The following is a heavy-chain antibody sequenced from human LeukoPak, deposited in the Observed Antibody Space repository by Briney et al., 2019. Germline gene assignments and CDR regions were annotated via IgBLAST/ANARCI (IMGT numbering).Heavy chain of an antibody. CDR3: VVAITY. J-gene: IGHJ4*02. CDR2: ISDSGTTK. Sequence: PGGSLRLSCVASGFTFGSFEMNWVRQPPGKGLEWISYISDSGTTKYYADSVKGRFTISRDNAKNSLCLQMNSLRAEDTAVYYCVVAITYWGRGTQVTVSS. CDR1: GFTFGSFE. V-gene: IGHV3-48*03. D-gene: IGHD1-14*01.